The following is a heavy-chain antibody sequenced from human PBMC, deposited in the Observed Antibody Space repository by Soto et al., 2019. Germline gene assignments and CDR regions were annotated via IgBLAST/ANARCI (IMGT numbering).Heavy chain of an antibody. J-gene: IGHJ4*02. D-gene: IGHD3-22*01. Sequence: SGTCSVSVGSVRRGSYWWTWIRHPPGKGLEWIGYIYQSGTTNYNASLKSRVTISIDTYKNQFFLKLNSVTAADTAVYYCARDSSGRHDYWGQGPLATV. V-gene: IGHV4-61*01. CDR1: VGSVRRGSYW. CDR3: ARDSSGRHDY. CDR2: IYQSGTT.